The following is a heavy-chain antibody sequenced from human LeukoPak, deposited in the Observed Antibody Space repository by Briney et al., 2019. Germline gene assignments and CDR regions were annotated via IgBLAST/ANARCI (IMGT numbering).Heavy chain of an antibody. Sequence: ASVKVSCKASGGTFSSYAISWVRQAPGQGLERMGRIIPILGIANYAQKFQGRVTITADKSTSTAYMELSSLRSEDTAVYYCARDLCGGDCYSEDVFDIWGQGTMVTVSS. J-gene: IGHJ3*02. CDR3: ARDLCGGDCYSEDVFDI. CDR2: IIPILGIA. D-gene: IGHD2-21*02. CDR1: GGTFSSYA. V-gene: IGHV1-69*04.